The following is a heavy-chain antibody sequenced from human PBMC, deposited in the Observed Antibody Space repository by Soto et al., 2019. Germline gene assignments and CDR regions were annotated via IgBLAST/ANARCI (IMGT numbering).Heavy chain of an antibody. CDR3: ARLDGNDYDSSGYYYYDYGMDV. CDR1: GFTFSDYY. V-gene: IGHV3-11*01. CDR2: ISSSGSTI. J-gene: IGHJ6*02. Sequence: QVQLVESGGGLVKPGGSLRLSCAASGFTFSDYYMSGIRQAPGKGLEWVSYISSSGSTIYYADSVKGRFTISRDNAKNSLYLQMHSLRGEDTAVYYCARLDGNDYDSSGYYYYDYGMDVWGQGTTVTVSS. D-gene: IGHD3-22*01.